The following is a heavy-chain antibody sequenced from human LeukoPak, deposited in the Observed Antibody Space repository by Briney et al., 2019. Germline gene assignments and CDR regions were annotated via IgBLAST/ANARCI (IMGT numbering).Heavy chain of an antibody. CDR1: AFTFISYT. V-gene: IGHV3-23*01. D-gene: IGHD2-2*03. CDR2: FSNSGGST. Sequence: GGSLRLSCAASAFTFISYTMSWFGQVPGKGLEWVSAFSNSGGSTYYADSVKGRFTISRDNSKNTVYLQMNSLRAEDTAVYYCAKDGYVSWAYQLSHFDYWGQGTLVTVSS. CDR3: AKDGYVSWAYQLSHFDY. J-gene: IGHJ4*02.